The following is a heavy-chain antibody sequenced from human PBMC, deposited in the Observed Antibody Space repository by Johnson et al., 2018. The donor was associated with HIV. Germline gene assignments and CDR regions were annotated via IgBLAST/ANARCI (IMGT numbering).Heavy chain of an antibody. CDR2: ISYDGSNK. V-gene: IGHV3-30*04. Sequence: QVQLVESGGGVVQPGRSLRLSCAASGFTFSSYVMHWVRQAPGKGLEWVAVISYDGSNKYYADSVKGRFTISRDNSKNTLYLQMNSLRAEDTAVYYCARDRGAARDAFDIWGQGTMVTVSS. CDR1: GFTFSSYV. J-gene: IGHJ3*02. CDR3: ARDRGAARDAFDI. D-gene: IGHD6-6*01.